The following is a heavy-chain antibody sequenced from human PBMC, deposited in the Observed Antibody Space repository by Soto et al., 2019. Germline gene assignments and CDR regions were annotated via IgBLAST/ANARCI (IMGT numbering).Heavy chain of an antibody. D-gene: IGHD3-22*01. CDR3: ARGLAYYYDY. V-gene: IGHV4-30-2*01. J-gene: IGHJ4*02. Sequence: SEPLDLTSAVSGGSICSGGYSWSWIRQPPGKGLEWIGYIYHSGSTYYNPSLKSRVTISVDRSKNQFSLKLSSVTAADTAVYYCARGLAYYYDYWGQGTLVTVSS. CDR1: GGSICSGGYS. CDR2: IYHSGST.